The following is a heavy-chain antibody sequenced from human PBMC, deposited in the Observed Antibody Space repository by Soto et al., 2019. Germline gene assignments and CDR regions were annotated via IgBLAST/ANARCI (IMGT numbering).Heavy chain of an antibody. Sequence: EVQLVESGGGLVKPGGSLRLSCAASGFISGYSMIWVRQAPGKGLEWVSHISSSGILTDYADSVKGRFTIARDNAKNSLYLQMNSLRAEDTAVYYCATNEFSVDYWGQGTLVTVSS. J-gene: IGHJ4*02. CDR3: ATNEFSVDY. D-gene: IGHD1-1*01. CDR1: GFISGYS. V-gene: IGHV3-21*04. CDR2: ISSSGILT.